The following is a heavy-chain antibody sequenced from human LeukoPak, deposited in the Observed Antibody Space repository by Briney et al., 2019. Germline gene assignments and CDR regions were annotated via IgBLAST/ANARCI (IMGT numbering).Heavy chain of an antibody. CDR1: GGFINSYY. D-gene: IGHD3-9*01. CDR2: VYTSGIT. CDR3: ARHNGFDRGYYYYMDV. J-gene: IGHJ6*03. V-gene: IGHV4-4*07. Sequence: SETLSLTCTVPGGFINSYYWSWIRQPAGKGLEWIGRVYTSGITNYNPSLKSRITMSVDTSKNQFPLKLTSVTAADTAVYYCARHNGFDRGYYYYMDVWGKGTTVTVSS.